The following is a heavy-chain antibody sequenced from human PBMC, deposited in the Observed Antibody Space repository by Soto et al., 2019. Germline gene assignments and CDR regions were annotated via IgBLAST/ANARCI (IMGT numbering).Heavy chain of an antibody. CDR3: ASWGELAAAGYFDY. V-gene: IGHV4-39*01. J-gene: IGHJ4*02. CDR1: GGSISSSSYY. D-gene: IGHD6-13*01. CDR2: IYYSGST. Sequence: SETLSLTCTVSGGSISSSSYYWGWIRQPPGKGLEWIGSIYYSGSTYYNPSLKSRVTISVDTSKNQFSLKLSSVTAADTAVYYCASWGELAAAGYFDYWGQGTLVTVSS.